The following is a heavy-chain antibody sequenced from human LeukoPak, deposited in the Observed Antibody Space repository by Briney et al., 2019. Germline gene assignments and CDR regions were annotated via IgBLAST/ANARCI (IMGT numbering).Heavy chain of an antibody. V-gene: IGHV1-46*01. CDR3: ARGDGQYYYDRNWFDP. J-gene: IGHJ5*02. CDR2: INPSGGST. CDR1: GYTFTSYY. D-gene: IGHD3-22*01. Sequence: GASVKVSCKASGYTFTSYYMHWVRQTPGQGLEWMGIINPSGGSTSYAQKFQGRVTMTRDTSTSTVYMELSSLRSEDTVVYYCARGDGQYYYDRNWFDPWGQGTLVTVSS.